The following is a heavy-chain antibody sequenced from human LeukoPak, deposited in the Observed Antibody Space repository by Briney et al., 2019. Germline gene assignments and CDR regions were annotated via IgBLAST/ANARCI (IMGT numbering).Heavy chain of an antibody. D-gene: IGHD2-15*01. CDR1: GYSFTSYW. J-gene: IGHJ6*02. Sequence: GESLRISCKGSGYSFTSYWISWVRQMPGKGLEWIGRIDPSDSYTNYSPSFQGHVTISADKSISTAYLQWSSLKASDTAMYYCARVIVVVVAASGMDVWGQGTTVTVSS. V-gene: IGHV5-10-1*01. CDR2: IDPSDSYT. CDR3: ARVIVVVVAASGMDV.